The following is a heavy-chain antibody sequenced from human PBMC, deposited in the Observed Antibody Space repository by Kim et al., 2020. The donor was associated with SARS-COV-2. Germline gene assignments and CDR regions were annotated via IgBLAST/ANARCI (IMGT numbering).Heavy chain of an antibody. V-gene: IGHV3-53*01. CDR2: IYSGGAT. J-gene: IGHJ4*02. CDR1: GFIISSTY. Sequence: GGSLRLSCAASGFIISSTYMTWVRQAPGKGLEWVSVIYSGGATYYADSVKGRFTISRDKSKNTLYLQLNSLRAEDTAVYYCARGGDGYNDDYWGQGTLVTVSS. CDR3: ARGGDGYNDDY. D-gene: IGHD5-12*01.